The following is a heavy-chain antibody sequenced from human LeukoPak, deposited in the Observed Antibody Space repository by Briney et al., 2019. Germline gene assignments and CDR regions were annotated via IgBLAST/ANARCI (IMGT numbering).Heavy chain of an antibody. Sequence: PGGSLRLSCAASGFTFSDYYMTWIRQAPGKGLEWVSYISAGGTTIYYADSAKGRFTVSRDNARNSLYLQMNSLRAEDTAVYYCAREYTHGYCSSTSCYRYFNYWGQGTLVTVSS. CDR2: ISAGGTTI. D-gene: IGHD2-2*03. CDR1: GFTFSDYY. CDR3: AREYTHGYCSSTSCYRYFNY. J-gene: IGHJ4*02. V-gene: IGHV3-11*04.